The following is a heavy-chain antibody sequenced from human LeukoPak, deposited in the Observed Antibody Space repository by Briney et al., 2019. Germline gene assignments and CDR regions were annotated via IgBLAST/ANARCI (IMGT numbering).Heavy chain of an antibody. CDR3: ATSYYYDYRQIDY. V-gene: IGHV4-39*01. CDR2: IYYSGST. D-gene: IGHD3-22*01. Sequence: PSETLSLTCTVSGDSISTSSYYWGWIRPPPGKGLKWLGSIYYSGSTFYNPSRKSRVTISVDTSQNQFSLHLYSVTAADTAVFYCATSYYYDYRQIDYWGQGTLVTVSS. CDR1: GDSISTSSYY. J-gene: IGHJ4*02.